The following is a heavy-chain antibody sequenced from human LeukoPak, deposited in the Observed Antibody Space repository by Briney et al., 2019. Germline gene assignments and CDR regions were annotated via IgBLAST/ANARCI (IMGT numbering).Heavy chain of an antibody. Sequence: PSETLSLTCTVSGDSISRFHWSWIRQPPGKGLEWIGYISYRGSTSYNPSLKSRVTLSVDTSKNQFSLKLSSVTAADTAVYYCAREPVYYGLDVWGQGTPVTASS. CDR2: ISYRGST. CDR3: AREPVYYGLDV. V-gene: IGHV4-59*01. J-gene: IGHJ6*02. CDR1: GDSISRFH.